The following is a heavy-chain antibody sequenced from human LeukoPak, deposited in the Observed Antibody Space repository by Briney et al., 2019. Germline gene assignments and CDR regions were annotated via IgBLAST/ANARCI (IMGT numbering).Heavy chain of an antibody. CDR2: MNPNSGNT. V-gene: IGHV1-8*01. CDR1: GYTFTIYD. J-gene: IGHJ4*02. CDR3: ARLIRYGHGGSDY. D-gene: IGHD5-18*01. Sequence: ASVKVSCKASGYTFTIYDINWVRQATGQGLEWMGWMNPNSGNTGYAQKFQGRVTMTRNTSISTAYMDLSSLRSDDTAVYYCARLIRYGHGGSDYWGQGTLVTVSS.